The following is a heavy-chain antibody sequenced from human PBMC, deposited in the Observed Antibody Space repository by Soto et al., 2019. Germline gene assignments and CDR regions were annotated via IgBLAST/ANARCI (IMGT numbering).Heavy chain of an antibody. J-gene: IGHJ4*02. CDR2: LSANGAYT. Sequence: PGGSLRLSCAASGFTFYNYAMAWVRQAPGKGLEWVSGLSANGAYTFYADSAKGRFTISRDNSKFALYLQMNSLRAEDTAVYYCAKYTMTQSMGDHWGQGTLVTVSS. CDR1: GFTFYNYA. D-gene: IGHD3-16*01. CDR3: AKYTMTQSMGDH. V-gene: IGHV3-23*01.